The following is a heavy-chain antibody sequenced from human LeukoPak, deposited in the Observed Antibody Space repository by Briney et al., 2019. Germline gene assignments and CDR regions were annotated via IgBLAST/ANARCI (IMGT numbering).Heavy chain of an antibody. CDR3: SRDGGGYSYCVDY. CDR2: ISRSTTI. V-gene: IGHV3-48*04. D-gene: IGHD5-18*01. CDR1: GFTFSSYS. J-gene: IGHJ4*02. Sequence: GGSLRLSCAASGFTFSSYSMNWVRQAPGKGLEWVSYISRSTTIYYADSVKGRFTVSRDNAKNSLYLQMNSLRAEDTAVYYCSRDGGGYSYCVDYWGQGTLVTVSS.